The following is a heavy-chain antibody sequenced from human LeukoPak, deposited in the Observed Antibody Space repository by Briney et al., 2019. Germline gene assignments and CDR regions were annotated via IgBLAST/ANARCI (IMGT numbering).Heavy chain of an antibody. V-gene: IGHV3-30*02. J-gene: IGHJ4*02. CDR1: GFTFSSYG. D-gene: IGHD3-3*01. CDR3: AKKASGGYFGVVIMEFDFDY. Sequence: GGSLRLSCAASGFTFSSYGMHWVRQAPGKGLEWVAFIRYDGSNKYYADSVKGRFTISRDSSKNTLYLQMNSLRAEDTAVYYCAKKASGGYFGVVIMEFDFDYWGQGTLVTVSS. CDR2: IRYDGSNK.